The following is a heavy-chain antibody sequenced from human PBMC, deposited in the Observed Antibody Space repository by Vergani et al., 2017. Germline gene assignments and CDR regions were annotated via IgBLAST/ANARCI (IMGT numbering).Heavy chain of an antibody. J-gene: IGHJ4*02. Sequence: QVQLVQSGAEVKKPGASVKVSCKASGYTFTSYAMHWVRQAPGQRLEWMGWINAGNGNTKYSQKFQGRVNITRDTSASTAYMELSSLRSEDTAVYYCARVRAVLYYFDYWGQGTLVTVSS. D-gene: IGHD2-8*02. CDR3: ARVRAVLYYFDY. CDR2: INAGNGNT. CDR1: GYTFTSYA. V-gene: IGHV1-3*01.